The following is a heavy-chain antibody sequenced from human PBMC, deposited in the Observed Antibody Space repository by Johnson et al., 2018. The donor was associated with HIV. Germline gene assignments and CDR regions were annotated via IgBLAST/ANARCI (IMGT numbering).Heavy chain of an antibody. Sequence: VQLVESGGGLIQPGGSLRLSCAASGFTFSSYGMHWVRQAPGKGLEWVGRIKSKTDGGTPDYAAHVQGRFTIPRDDSKNTLYLQMTSLRAEDTAMYYCAKDWRGIAAAGDAFDIWGQGTMVTVSS. CDR2: IKSKTDGGTP. V-gene: IGHV3-15*01. CDR1: GFTFSSYG. J-gene: IGHJ3*02. D-gene: IGHD6-13*01. CDR3: AKDWRGIAAAGDAFDI.